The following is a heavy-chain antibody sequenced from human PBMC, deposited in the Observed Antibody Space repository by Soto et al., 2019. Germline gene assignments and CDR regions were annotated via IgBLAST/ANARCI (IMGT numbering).Heavy chain of an antibody. CDR1: GFTFTSSA. V-gene: IGHV1-58*01. D-gene: IGHD2-21*01. Sequence: SVKVSCKASGFTFTSSAVQWVRQARGQRLEWIGWIVVGSGNTNYAQKVQERVTITRDMSTSTAYMELSSLRSEDTAVYYCAADEFGAYCGGDCYDYWGQGTLVTVSS. J-gene: IGHJ4*02. CDR3: AADEFGAYCGGDCYDY. CDR2: IVVGSGNT.